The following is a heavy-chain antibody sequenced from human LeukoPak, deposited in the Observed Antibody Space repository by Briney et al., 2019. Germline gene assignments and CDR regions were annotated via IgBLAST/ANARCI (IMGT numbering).Heavy chain of an antibody. CDR2: INSDGSST. J-gene: IGHJ4*02. CDR1: GFTFSNYW. CDR3: AKRSDYGGDWKYFDY. V-gene: IGHV3-74*01. Sequence: GGSLRLSCAASGFTFSNYWMHWVRQAPGKGLVWVSRINSDGSSTRYADSVKGRFTISRDNSKNTLYLQMNSLRAEDTAVYYCAKRSDYGGDWKYFDYWGQGTPVTVSS. D-gene: IGHD4-23*01.